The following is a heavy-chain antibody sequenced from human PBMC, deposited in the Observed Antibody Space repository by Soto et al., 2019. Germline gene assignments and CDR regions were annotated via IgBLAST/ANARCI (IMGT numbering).Heavy chain of an antibody. V-gene: IGHV3-21*04. J-gene: IGHJ4*02. CDR1: GFTFSSYT. D-gene: IGHD2-2*01. CDR2: ISTSSTYK. Sequence: GGSLILSCSASGFTFSSYTMHWVRQAPGKGLEWVSSISTSSTYKYIADSVTGRFTISRDNAKNSLFLQMSSLRVEDTAVYYCARDGSGAAANPYFDYWGQGTLVTVSS. CDR3: ARDGSGAAANPYFDY.